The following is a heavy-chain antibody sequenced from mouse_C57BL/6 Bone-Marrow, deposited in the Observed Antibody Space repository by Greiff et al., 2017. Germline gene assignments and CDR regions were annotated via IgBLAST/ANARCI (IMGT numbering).Heavy chain of an antibody. CDR2: ILPGSGST. D-gene: IGHD3-2*02. V-gene: IGHV1-9*01. Sequence: VQLQQSGAELMKPGASVKLSCKATGYTFTGYWIEWVKQRPGHGLEWIGEILPGSGSTTYNEKFKGKATFTADTSSNTAYMQLSSLTTEDSAIYYCARGGQLRLPYYFDYWGQGTTLTVSS. J-gene: IGHJ2*01. CDR1: GYTFTGYW. CDR3: ARGGQLRLPYYFDY.